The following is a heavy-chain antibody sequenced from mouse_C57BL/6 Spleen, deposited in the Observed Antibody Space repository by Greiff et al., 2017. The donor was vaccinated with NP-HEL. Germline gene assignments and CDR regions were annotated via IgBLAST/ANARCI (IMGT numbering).Heavy chain of an antibody. CDR3: ARCGSSYAMDY. V-gene: IGHV1-80*01. CDR2: IYPGDGDT. CDR1: GYAFSSYW. Sequence: VKLMESGAELVKPGASVKISCKASGYAFSSYWMNWVKQRPGKGLEWIGQIYPGDGDTNYNGKFKGKATLTADKSSSTAYMQLSSLTSEDSAVYFGARCGSSYAMDYWGQGTSVTVSS. D-gene: IGHD1-1*01. J-gene: IGHJ4*01.